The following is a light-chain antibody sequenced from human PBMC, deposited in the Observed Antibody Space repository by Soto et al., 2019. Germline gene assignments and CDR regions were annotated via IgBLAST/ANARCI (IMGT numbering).Light chain of an antibody. CDR2: GAS. V-gene: IGKV3-20*01. CDR3: QQYGSSPWT. Sequence: EIELTQSPGTLSLSPGERATLFCRASQSVSNSDLAWYQQKPGQAPRLLIYGASSRATGIPDRFSGSGSGTDFTLTINRLEPDDFAVYYCQQYGSSPWTFGQGTKVEIK. CDR1: QSVSNSD. J-gene: IGKJ1*01.